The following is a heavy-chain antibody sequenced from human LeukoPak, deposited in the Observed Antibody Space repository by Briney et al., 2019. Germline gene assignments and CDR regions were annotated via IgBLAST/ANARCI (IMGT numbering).Heavy chain of an antibody. V-gene: IGHV4-59*07. D-gene: IGHD1-26*01. CDR1: GASLSCYF. J-gene: IGHJ4*02. Sequence: SDTLSLPCCLWGASLSCYFWRWIQPPPGRGLEGIGYIYYWWSSHQHLSLKSRVTLHVDTSKHEFALTLGSLTAAHTAVYIYYSGRSNYNPSLKSRVTISVDTSKNQFSLKLSSVTAADTAVYYCARYPFDGYNYYFDYWGQGTLVTVSS. CDR3: YSGRSNYNPSLKSRVTISVDTSKNQFSLKLSSVTAADTAVYYCARYPFDGYNYYFDY. CDR2: IYYWWSS.